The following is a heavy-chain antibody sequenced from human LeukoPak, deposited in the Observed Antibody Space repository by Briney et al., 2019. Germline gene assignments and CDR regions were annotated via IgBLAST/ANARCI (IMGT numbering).Heavy chain of an antibody. Sequence: SETLSLTCTVSGGSISSYYWSWIRQPPGKGLEWIGYIYYSGSTNYNPSLKSRVTISVDTSKNQFSLKLSSVTAADTAVYYCARMPVSWTNSSSGWFDPWGQGTLVTVSS. V-gene: IGHV4-59*01. CDR1: GGSISSYY. D-gene: IGHD6-6*01. J-gene: IGHJ5*02. CDR2: IYYSGST. CDR3: ARMPVSWTNSSSGWFDP.